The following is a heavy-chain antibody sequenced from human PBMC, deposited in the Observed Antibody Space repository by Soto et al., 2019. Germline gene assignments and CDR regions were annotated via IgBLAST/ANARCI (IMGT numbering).Heavy chain of an antibody. J-gene: IGHJ6*02. V-gene: IGHV1-18*01. CDR2: ISPYTGNT. Sequence: QVQLVQSGDEVKKPGASVKVSCKASGYIFVNYGIAWVRQAPGQGLDWMGWISPYTGNTHSASKVQGRLTMTTDTSTSTAYMDLGSLTSDDTAVYYCVMVDNYVTPTPQDVWGQGPTVTVSS. D-gene: IGHD3-16*01. CDR3: VMVDNYVTPTPQDV. CDR1: GYIFVNYG.